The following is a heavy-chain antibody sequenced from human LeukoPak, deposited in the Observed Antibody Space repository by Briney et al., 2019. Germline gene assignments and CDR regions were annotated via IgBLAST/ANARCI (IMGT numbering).Heavy chain of an antibody. V-gene: IGHV1-18*01. Sequence: ASVKVSCKASGYTFTSYGISWVRQAPGRGLEWMGWISAYNGNTNHAQKLQGRVTMTTDTSTSTAYMELRSLRSDDTAAYYCARGAHYYDSSGYYWFDYWGQGTLVTVSS. J-gene: IGHJ4*02. CDR3: ARGAHYYDSSGYYWFDY. CDR2: ISAYNGNT. D-gene: IGHD3-22*01. CDR1: GYTFTSYG.